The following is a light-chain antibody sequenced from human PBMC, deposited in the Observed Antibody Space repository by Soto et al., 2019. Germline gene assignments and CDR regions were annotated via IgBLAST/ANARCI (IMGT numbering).Light chain of an antibody. CDR1: QSLLHTDGYNY. J-gene: IGKJ1*01. V-gene: IGKV2-28*01. CDR3: MQSLQTPRT. CDR2: VAS. Sequence: DIVMTQSPLSLPVTPGEPASISCRSSQSLLHTDGYNYLDWFLQKPGQSPQLLIYVASNRASGVTDRISGSGSGTDFTLKISRVEAEDVGVYYCMQSLQTPRTFGQATMVEI.